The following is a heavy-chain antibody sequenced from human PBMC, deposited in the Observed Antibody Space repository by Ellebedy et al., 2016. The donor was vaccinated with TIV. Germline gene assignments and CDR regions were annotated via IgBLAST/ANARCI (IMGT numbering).Heavy chain of an antibody. CDR2: IYGDNDK. D-gene: IGHD3-3*01. Sequence: SGPTLVKPTQTLTLTCIFSGFSLNTSRVGVGWIRQPPGEALEWLALIYGDNDKRYTPSLKTRLTITKSTSKNQVALTMTDMDPVDTATYYCAHRRFGSISFDYWGQGTLVTVSS. CDR3: AHRRFGSISFDY. CDR1: GFSLNTSRVG. V-gene: IGHV2-5*02. J-gene: IGHJ4*02.